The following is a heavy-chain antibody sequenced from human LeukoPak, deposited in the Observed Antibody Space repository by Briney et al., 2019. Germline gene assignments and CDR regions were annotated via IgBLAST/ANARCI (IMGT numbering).Heavy chain of an antibody. V-gene: IGHV1-46*01. CDR1: GYTFTSYY. CDR2: TNPSGAST. Sequence: ASVKVSCKASGYTFTSYYIHWLRQAPGHGLEWMGITNPSGASTSYAQKFQGRVTMTRDTSTSTVYMELSSLRSEDTAVYYCARVLDGFDYWGQGTLVTVSS. D-gene: IGHD5-24*01. CDR3: ARVLDGFDY. J-gene: IGHJ4*02.